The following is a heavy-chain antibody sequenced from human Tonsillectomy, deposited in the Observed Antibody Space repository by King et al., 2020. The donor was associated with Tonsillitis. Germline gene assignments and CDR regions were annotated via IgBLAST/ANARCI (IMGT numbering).Heavy chain of an antibody. J-gene: IGHJ5*02. Sequence: QLVQSGAEVKRPGASVKVSFKASGYTFSDNYVHWVRLAPGQGLEWMGWINPASGATTYAQKFQGRVTLTRETSISTTYMELSRLRSDDTAVYYCARDRTLVLAATIGWFDPWGQGTLVTVSS. CDR3: ARDRTLVLAATIGWFDP. D-gene: IGHD2-15*01. CDR1: GYTFSDNY. V-gene: IGHV1-2*02. CDR2: INPASGAT.